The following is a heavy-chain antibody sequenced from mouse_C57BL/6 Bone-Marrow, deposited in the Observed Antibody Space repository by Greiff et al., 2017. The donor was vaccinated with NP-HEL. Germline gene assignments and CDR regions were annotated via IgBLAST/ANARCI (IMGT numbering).Heavy chain of an antibody. CDR2: IDPSDSYT. J-gene: IGHJ4*01. D-gene: IGHD1-1*01. Sequence: QVQLKEPGAELVMPGASVKLSCKASGYTFTSYWMHWVKQRPGQGLEWIGEIDPSDSYTNYNQKFKGKSTLTVDKSSSTAYMQLSSLTSEDSAVYYCARSITTVVAHYAMDYWGQGTSVTVSS. V-gene: IGHV1-69*01. CDR3: ARSITTVVAHYAMDY. CDR1: GYTFTSYW.